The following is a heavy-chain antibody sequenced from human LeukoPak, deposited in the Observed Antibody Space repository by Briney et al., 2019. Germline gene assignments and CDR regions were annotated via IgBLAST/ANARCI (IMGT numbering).Heavy chain of an antibody. CDR2: ISYIGTT. V-gene: IGHV4-59*11. CDR1: GVSISTHY. J-gene: IGHJ3*02. D-gene: IGHD4-17*01. CDR3: ARDQTTVTKGFDI. Sequence: PSETLSLTCTVSGVSISTHYWTWIRQPPGKGLEWIGYISYIGTTNYNPSLKSRVSISVDTSKTYISLKLSSVTAADTAVYYCARDQTTVTKGFDIWGQGTKVTVSS.